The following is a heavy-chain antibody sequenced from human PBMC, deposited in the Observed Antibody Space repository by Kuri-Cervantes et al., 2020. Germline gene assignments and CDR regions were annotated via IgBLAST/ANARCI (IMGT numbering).Heavy chain of an antibody. V-gene: IGHV3-11*01. CDR3: ASMVRGVIIMEYYFDY. J-gene: IGHJ4*02. D-gene: IGHD3-10*01. CDR1: GFTFSAYY. CDR2: ISSSGSTI. Sequence: GGSLRLSCAASGFTFSAYYMSWIRQAPGKGLEWVSYISSSGSTIYYADSVKGRFTISRDNAKNSLYLQMNSLRAEDTAVYYCASMVRGVIIMEYYFDYWGQGTLVTVSS.